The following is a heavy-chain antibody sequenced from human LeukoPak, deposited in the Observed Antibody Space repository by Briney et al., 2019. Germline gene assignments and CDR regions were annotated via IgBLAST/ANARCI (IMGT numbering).Heavy chain of an antibody. CDR2: IYSGGTT. Sequence: GGSLRLSCAASGFNVTTNYMSWVRQAPGKGLEWVSVIYSGGTTYYADSVKGRFTISRDISKNTLSLQMNSLRAEDTAVYYCARDSIARGNIGNDMDVWGNGTTVTVSS. V-gene: IGHV3-53*01. CDR3: ARDSIARGNIGNDMDV. J-gene: IGHJ6*03. D-gene: IGHD2/OR15-2a*01. CDR1: GFNVTTNY.